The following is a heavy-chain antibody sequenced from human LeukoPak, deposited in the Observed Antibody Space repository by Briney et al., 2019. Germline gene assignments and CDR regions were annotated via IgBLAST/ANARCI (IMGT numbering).Heavy chain of an antibody. V-gene: IGHV3-64*01. CDR3: ARGYRQWLVRDYFDY. Sequence: GGSLRLSCAASGFTFDDYTMHWVRQAPGKGLEYVSAISSNGGSTYYASSVKSRFTISRDNSKNTLYLQMGSLRAEDMAVYYCARGYRQWLVRDYFDYWGQGTLVTVSS. J-gene: IGHJ4*02. D-gene: IGHD6-19*01. CDR2: ISSNGGST. CDR1: GFTFDDYT.